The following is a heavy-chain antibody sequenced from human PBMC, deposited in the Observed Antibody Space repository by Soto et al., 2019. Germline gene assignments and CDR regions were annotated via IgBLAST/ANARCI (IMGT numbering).Heavy chain of an antibody. V-gene: IGHV5-10-1*01. D-gene: IGHD6-19*01. CDR3: ARHGQGAQWLNSYYYYGMDV. J-gene: IGHJ6*02. CDR2: IDPSDSYT. Sequence: GESLKISCKGSGYSFTSYWISWVRQMPGKGLEWVGRIDPSDSYTNYSPSFQGHVTISADKSISTAYLQWSSLKASDTAMYYCARHGQGAQWLNSYYYYGMDVWGQGTTVTVSS. CDR1: GYSFTSYW.